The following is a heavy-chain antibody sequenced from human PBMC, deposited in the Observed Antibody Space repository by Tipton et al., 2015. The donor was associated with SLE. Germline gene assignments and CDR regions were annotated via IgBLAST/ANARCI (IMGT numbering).Heavy chain of an antibody. CDR2: IYHKGDA. CDR1: GDSVTRPF. D-gene: IGHD5-24*01. CDR3: ARDQEMASRENRFDP. J-gene: IGHJ5*02. V-gene: IGHV4-59*02. Sequence: TLSLTCTVSGDSVTRPFWSWIRQPPGKGLEWIGCIYHKGDAAYNTSLKSRVSMSVDSSRNQVSLKLSPVSAADTAVYYCARDQEMASRENRFDPWGQGTLVTVSS.